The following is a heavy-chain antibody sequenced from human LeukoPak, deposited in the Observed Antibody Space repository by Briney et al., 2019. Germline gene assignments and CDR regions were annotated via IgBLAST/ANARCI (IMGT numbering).Heavy chain of an antibody. V-gene: IGHV1-69*13. CDR1: GGTFSSYA. Sequence: ASVKVSCKASGGTFSSYAISWVRQAPGQGLEWMGGIIPIFGTANYAQKFQGRVTITADESTSTAYMELSSLRSEDTAVYYCARGPVETEDYYDSSGYYFWFDPWGQGTLVTVSS. CDR3: ARGPVETEDYYDSSGYYFWFDP. J-gene: IGHJ5*02. CDR2: IIPIFGTA. D-gene: IGHD3-22*01.